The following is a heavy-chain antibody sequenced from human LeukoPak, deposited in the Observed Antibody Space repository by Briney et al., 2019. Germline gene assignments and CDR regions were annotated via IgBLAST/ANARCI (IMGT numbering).Heavy chain of an antibody. Sequence: SETLSLICAVYGGSFSGYYWSWIRQPPGKGLEWIGEINHSGSTNHNPSLKSRVTISVDTSKNQFSLKLSSVTAADTAVYYCARGPARYSYGYGCGYWGQGTLVTVSS. V-gene: IGHV4-34*01. J-gene: IGHJ4*02. CDR2: INHSGST. D-gene: IGHD5-18*01. CDR1: GGSFSGYY. CDR3: ARGPARYSYGYGCGY.